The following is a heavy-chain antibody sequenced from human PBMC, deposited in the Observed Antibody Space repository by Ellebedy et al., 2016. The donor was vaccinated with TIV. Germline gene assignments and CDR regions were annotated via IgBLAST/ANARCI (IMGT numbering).Heavy chain of an antibody. CDR3: ARAFPYSSGWAFDY. D-gene: IGHD6-19*01. V-gene: IGHV4-34*01. CDR2: INHSGST. Sequence: MPSETLSLTCAVYGGSFSGYYWSWIRQPPGKGLEWIGEINHSGSTSSNPSLKSRVSISVDTSSNQFSLKLYSVTAADTAVYYCARAFPYSSGWAFDYWGQGTLITVSS. J-gene: IGHJ4*02. CDR1: GGSFSGYY.